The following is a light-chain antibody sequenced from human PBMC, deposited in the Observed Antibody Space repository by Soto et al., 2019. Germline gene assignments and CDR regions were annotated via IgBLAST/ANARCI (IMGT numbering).Light chain of an antibody. CDR3: QQYNKWPLT. CDR2: FAS. CDR1: QSVSNN. V-gene: IGKV3-15*01. J-gene: IGKJ4*01. Sequence: EIVMTQSPATLSVSPGEKATLSCRASQSVSNNLAWYQQKPGQAPRLLIYFASTRATGIPARFSGSGSGTAFTLTISSLQSEDFAVSYCQQYNKWPLTFGGGTKVETK.